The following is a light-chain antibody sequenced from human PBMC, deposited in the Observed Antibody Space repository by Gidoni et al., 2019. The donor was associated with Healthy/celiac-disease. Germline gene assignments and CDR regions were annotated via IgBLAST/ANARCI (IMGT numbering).Light chain of an antibody. CDR2: STS. J-gene: IGLJ2*01. CDR1: TGAVTSGYN. V-gene: IGLV7-43*01. CDR3: QLYYGGAQPVV. Sequence: VVTQQPSPPASPGGPVPPTCASSTGAVTSGYNPNWCQQKPGQAPMAQIYSTSNKPSWTTAWFSGSLLGGKAALTISGVQPEDEAEYYCQLYYGGAQPVVFGGGTKLTVL.